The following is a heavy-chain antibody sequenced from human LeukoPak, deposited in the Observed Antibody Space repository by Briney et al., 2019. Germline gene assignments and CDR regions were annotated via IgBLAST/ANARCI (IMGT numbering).Heavy chain of an antibody. CDR1: GYTFTGYY. J-gene: IGHJ4*02. CDR3: ARDLCRDY. V-gene: IGHV1-2*06. CDR2: INPNSGGT. Sequence: ASVKVSCKASGYTFTGYYMHWVRQAPGQGLEWMGRINPNSGGTHYPQNFHGSVTMTTDTSISTAYMELSRLTSDDTAVYYCARDLCRDYWGQGTLVTVSS.